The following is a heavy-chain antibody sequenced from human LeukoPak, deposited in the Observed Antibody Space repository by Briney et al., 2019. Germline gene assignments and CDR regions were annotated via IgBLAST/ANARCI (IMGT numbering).Heavy chain of an antibody. D-gene: IGHD5-12*01. CDR3: AGGLRLEYLYDY. CDR2: INHSGST. CDR1: GGSFSGYY. V-gene: IGHV4-34*01. Sequence: SSETLSLTCAVYGGSFSGYYWSWIRQPPGKGLEWIGEINHSGSTNYNPSLKSRVTISVDTSKNQFSLKLSSVTAADTAVYYCAGGLRLEYLYDYWGQGTLVTVSS. J-gene: IGHJ4*02.